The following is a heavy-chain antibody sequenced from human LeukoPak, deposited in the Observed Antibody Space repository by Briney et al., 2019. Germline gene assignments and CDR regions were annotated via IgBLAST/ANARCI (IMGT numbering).Heavy chain of an antibody. CDR3: AKFREYSGTNRYYFDY. V-gene: IGHV3-23*01. Sequence: GGSLRLSCAASGFTFSSYAMSWVRQAPGKGLEWVSAISGSGGSTYYADSVKGRFTISRDNSKNTLYLQMNSLRAEDTAVYYCAKFREYSGTNRYYFDYWGQGTLVTVSS. CDR2: ISGSGGST. D-gene: IGHD1-26*01. CDR1: GFTFSSYA. J-gene: IGHJ4*02.